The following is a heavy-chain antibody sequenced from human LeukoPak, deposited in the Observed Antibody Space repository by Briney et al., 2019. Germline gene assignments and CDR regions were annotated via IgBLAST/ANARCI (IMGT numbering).Heavy chain of an antibody. D-gene: IGHD6-19*01. CDR2: IDYDGGSG. Sequence: GGSPRLSCTVSGFTLSSYEMSWIRQAPGKGLEWVSSIDYDGGSGHYADSVKGRFTISRDNSNNTLFLHLNSLRGEDTAVYYCTRNSGWYGLSWGQGTLVTVSS. CDR1: GFTLSSYE. V-gene: IGHV3-23*03. CDR3: TRNSGWYGLS. J-gene: IGHJ1*01.